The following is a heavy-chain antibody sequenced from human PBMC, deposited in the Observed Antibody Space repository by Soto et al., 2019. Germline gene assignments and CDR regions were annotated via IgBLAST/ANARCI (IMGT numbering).Heavy chain of an antibody. CDR1: GYTFTSYA. V-gene: IGHV1-3*05. CDR3: ARGESVVGDY. Sequence: QVQLVQSGAEEKKPGASVKVSCKASGYTFTSYAMHWVRQAPGQRLEWMGWINPGNGNTKCSQKFQDRVTITRDTSASTAYMELSSLRSEYTAVYYCARGESVVGDYWGQGTLVTVSS. J-gene: IGHJ4*02. CDR2: INPGNGNT. D-gene: IGHD2-15*01.